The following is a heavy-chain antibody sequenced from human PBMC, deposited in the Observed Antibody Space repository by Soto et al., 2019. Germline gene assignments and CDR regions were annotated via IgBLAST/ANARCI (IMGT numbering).Heavy chain of an antibody. Sequence: QVQLVQSAAEVKKPGASVNISCKASGYSFTSYTLHWVRQATGQRLEWMAWINAANGNTKYSQEFQGRITITRDTFANIVYMELRSLRSEDTAVYYWTRDRYLYYVDNWGQGTLVTVSS. D-gene: IGHD1-26*01. CDR3: TRDRYLYYVDN. CDR1: GYSFTSYT. CDR2: INAANGNT. J-gene: IGHJ4*02. V-gene: IGHV1-3*01.